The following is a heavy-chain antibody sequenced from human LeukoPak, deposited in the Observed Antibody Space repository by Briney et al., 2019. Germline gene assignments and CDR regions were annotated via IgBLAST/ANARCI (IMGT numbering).Heavy chain of an antibody. Sequence: GGSLRLSCAASGFTFSSYGMHWVRQAPGKGLEWVAVISYDGSNKYYADSVKGRFTISRDNSKNTLYPQMSSLTTEDTAVYYCVKGPGNSASPQYFDYWGQGTLVTVSS. D-gene: IGHD3-10*01. CDR1: GFTFSSYG. V-gene: IGHV3-30*18. J-gene: IGHJ4*02. CDR2: ISYDGSNK. CDR3: VKGPGNSASPQYFDY.